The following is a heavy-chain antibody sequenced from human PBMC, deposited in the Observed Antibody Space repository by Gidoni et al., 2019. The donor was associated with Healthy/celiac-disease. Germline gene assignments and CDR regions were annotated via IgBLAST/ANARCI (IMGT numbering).Heavy chain of an antibody. CDR1: CYTFTSYC. D-gene: IGHD6-19*01. J-gene: IGHJ5*02. Sequence: QVQLFQSGAEVKKPGASVTVSCKASCYTFTSYCISLVRQAPGQGLEWMGWISDYNGNTNYAQKLQGRVTMTTDTDTSTAYMELRSLRYDDTAVYYCARSPPQVAGNWFDPWGQGTLVTVSS. CDR2: ISDYNGNT. V-gene: IGHV1-18*01. CDR3: ARSPPQVAGNWFDP.